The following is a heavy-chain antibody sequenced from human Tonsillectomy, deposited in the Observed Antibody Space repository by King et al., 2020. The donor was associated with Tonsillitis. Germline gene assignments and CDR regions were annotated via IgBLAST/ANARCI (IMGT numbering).Heavy chain of an antibody. D-gene: IGHD6-13*01. Sequence: QLVQSGGGLVKPGGSLRLSCAASGFTFSDFYMSWIRQAPGKGLEWVSYISSSGDTIYYADSVKGRFTISRDNAKNSLSLSMNSLRAEDTAVYYCARDGASWYGGEYNWFDPWGQGTLVTVSS. V-gene: IGHV3-11*01. CDR1: GFTFSDFY. J-gene: IGHJ5*02. CDR2: ISSSGDTI. CDR3: ARDGASWYGGEYNWFDP.